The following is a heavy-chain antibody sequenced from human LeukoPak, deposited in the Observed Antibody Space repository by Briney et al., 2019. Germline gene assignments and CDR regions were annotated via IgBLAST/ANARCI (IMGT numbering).Heavy chain of an antibody. CDR3: VKDGLAVAGTGYFDY. D-gene: IGHD6-19*01. CDR2: IYGDGSFT. J-gene: IGHJ4*02. CDR1: GFTFSNFW. V-gene: IGHV3-74*01. Sequence: GGSLRLSCAASGFTFSNFWMHWVRQAPGKGLVWVALIYGDGSFTRYADSVKGRFTISRDNAKNTVYLQMNSLRVEDTAVYYCVKDGLAVAGTGYFDYWGQGTLVTVSS.